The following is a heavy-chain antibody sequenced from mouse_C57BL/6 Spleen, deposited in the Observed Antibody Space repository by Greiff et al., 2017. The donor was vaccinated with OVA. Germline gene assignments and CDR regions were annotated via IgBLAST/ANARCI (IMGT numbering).Heavy chain of an antibody. J-gene: IGHJ2*01. CDR3: ARSTAQALAYFDY. CDR2: ISSGGSYT. CDR1: GFTFSSYG. V-gene: IGHV5-6*02. Sequence: EVMLVESGGDLVKPGGSLKLSCAASGFTFSSYGMSWVRQTPDKRLEWVATISSGGSYTSYPDSVKGRFTISRDNAKNTLYLQMSSLKSEDTAMYYCARSTAQALAYFDYWGQGTTLTVSS. D-gene: IGHD3-2*02.